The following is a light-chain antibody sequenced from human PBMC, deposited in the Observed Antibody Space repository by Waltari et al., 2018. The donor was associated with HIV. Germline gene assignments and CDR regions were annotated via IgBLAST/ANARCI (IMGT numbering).Light chain of an antibody. CDR3: QQRSNWPLT. Sequence: EIVLTQSPATLSLSPGERATLSCRASQRVSSYLAWYQQKPGQAPRLLISDASNRATGIPARFSGSGSGTDFTLTISSLEPEDFAVYYYQQRSNWPLTFGGGTKVEIK. CDR1: QRVSSY. CDR2: DAS. V-gene: IGKV3-11*01. J-gene: IGKJ4*01.